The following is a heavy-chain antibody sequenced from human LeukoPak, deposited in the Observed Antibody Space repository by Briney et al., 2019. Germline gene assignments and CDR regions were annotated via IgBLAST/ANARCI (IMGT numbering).Heavy chain of an antibody. J-gene: IGHJ5*02. D-gene: IGHD1-14*01. V-gene: IGHV3-21*01. Sequence: GGSLRLSCAASGFTFSSYSMNWVRQAPGKGLEWVSSISSSSSYIYYADSVKGRFTISRDNAKNSLYLQMNSLRAEDTAVYYCARDPERHGYNSWFDPWGQGTLVTVSS. CDR1: GFTFSSYS. CDR2: ISSSSSYI. CDR3: ARDPERHGYNSWFDP.